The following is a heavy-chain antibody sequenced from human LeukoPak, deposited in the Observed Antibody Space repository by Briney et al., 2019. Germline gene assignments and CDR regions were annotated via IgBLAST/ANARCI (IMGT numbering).Heavy chain of an antibody. CDR2: INAGNGNT. D-gene: IGHD3-10*01. Sequence: ASVKVSCKASGYTFTSYAMHWVRQAPGQRLEWMGWINAGNGNTKYSQKFRGRVTITRDTSASTAYMELSSLRSEDTAVYYCARARITMVRGVIRNWFDPWGQGTLVTVSS. J-gene: IGHJ5*02. CDR3: ARARITMVRGVIRNWFDP. V-gene: IGHV1-3*01. CDR1: GYTFTSYA.